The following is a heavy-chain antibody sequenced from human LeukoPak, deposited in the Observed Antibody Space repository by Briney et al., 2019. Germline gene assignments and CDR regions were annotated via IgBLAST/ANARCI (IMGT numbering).Heavy chain of an antibody. CDR3: ARDRPPDYGDLDY. V-gene: IGHV1-8*02. D-gene: IGHD4-17*01. CDR2: INPNSGNT. J-gene: IGHJ4*02. CDR1: GYTFSDYY. Sequence: GASVKVSCKTSGYTFSDYYIHWIRQAPGQGLEWVGWINPNSGNTGYAQKFQGRVTMTRNTSISTAYMELSSLRSEDTAVYYCARDRPPDYGDLDYWGQGTLVTVSS.